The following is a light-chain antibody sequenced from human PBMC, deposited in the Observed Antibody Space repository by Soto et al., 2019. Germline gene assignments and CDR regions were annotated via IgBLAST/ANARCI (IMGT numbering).Light chain of an antibody. J-gene: IGLJ2*01. CDR1: SSDIGDYKY. V-gene: IGLV2-14*01. CDR3: SSYTGINFVI. Sequence: QSALTQPASVSGSPGQSITISCTGSSSDIGDYKYVSWYKQHPGKAPKLMIYDVSNRPSVVSNRFSGSKSGNTASLTISGLQAEEEAHYYCSSYTGINFVIFGGWTKLTVL. CDR2: DVS.